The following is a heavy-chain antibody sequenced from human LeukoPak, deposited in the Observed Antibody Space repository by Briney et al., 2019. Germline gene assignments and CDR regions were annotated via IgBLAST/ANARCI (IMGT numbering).Heavy chain of an antibody. CDR2: ISDSGAM. D-gene: IGHD5-12*01. Sequence: PGGSLRLSCAASGFTFSDYYMKWVRQAPGKGLEWVSYISDSGAMYYADSVRGRFTISRENAQNSLFLQMNSLRAEDTAVYYCARDGGYRGYDADCWGQGTLVTVSS. J-gene: IGHJ4*02. CDR1: GFTFSDYY. V-gene: IGHV3-69-1*01. CDR3: ARDGGYRGYDADC.